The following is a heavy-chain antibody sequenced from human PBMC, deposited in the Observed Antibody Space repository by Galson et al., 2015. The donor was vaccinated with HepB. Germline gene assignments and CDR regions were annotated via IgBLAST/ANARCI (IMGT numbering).Heavy chain of an antibody. Sequence: SLRLSCAASGFTFRNYAMHWVRQAPGKGLEWVGVISYAGSNPYYADSVKGRFTLSRDSSKNTLYLQMNSLRAEDTAVYYCAKDWGEIVVILCFDYWGQGTLVTVSS. CDR2: ISYAGSNP. D-gene: IGHD3-22*01. CDR1: GFTFRNYA. V-gene: IGHV3-30*18. CDR3: AKDWGEIVVILCFDY. J-gene: IGHJ4*02.